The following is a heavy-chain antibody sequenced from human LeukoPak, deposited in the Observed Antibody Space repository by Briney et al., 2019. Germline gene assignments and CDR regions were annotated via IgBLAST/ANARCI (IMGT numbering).Heavy chain of an antibody. CDR1: GFTFSSYA. D-gene: IGHD3-10*01. CDR2: ISGSGGST. J-gene: IGHJ4*02. CDR3: AKERTYGSGSPYYFDY. Sequence: SGGSLRLSCAASGFTFSSYAMSWVRQAPGKGLEWVSAISGSGGSTYYADSVKGRFTISRDNSKNTLYLQMNSLRAEDTAVYYCAKERTYGSGSPYYFDYWGQGTLVTVSS. V-gene: IGHV3-23*01.